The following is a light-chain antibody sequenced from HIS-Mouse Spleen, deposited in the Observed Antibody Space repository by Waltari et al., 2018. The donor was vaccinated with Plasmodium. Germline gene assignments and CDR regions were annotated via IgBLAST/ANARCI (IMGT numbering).Light chain of an antibody. J-gene: IGLJ3*02. CDR1: ALPNKY. V-gene: IGLV3-10*01. CDR3: YSTDSSGNHRV. CDR2: EDS. Sequence: SYELTQPPSVSVSPGQTARITSSGAALPNKYAYWYQQKSGQAPVLVIDEDSKRPSGIPERFSGSSSGTMATLTISGAQVEDEADYYCYSTDSSGNHRVFGGGTKLTVL.